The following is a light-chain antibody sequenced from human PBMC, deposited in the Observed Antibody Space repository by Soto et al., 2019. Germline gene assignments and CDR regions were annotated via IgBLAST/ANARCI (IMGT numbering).Light chain of an antibody. Sequence: PSTLSASVGDRVTITCRASQSISNRLAWYQQTPGKAPKLLIFKASTSQSGVSSSFSGSGSGTEFTLTISSLQPGDFATYYCQQYYNYPLTFGQGTKVDIK. CDR3: QQYYNYPLT. V-gene: IGKV1-5*03. CDR1: QSISNR. CDR2: KAS. J-gene: IGKJ1*01.